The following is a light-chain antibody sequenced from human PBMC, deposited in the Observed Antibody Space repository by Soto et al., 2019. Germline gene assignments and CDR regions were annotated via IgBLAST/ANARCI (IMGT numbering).Light chain of an antibody. Sequence: AIQLTQSPSSLSASVGDRVTITCRASQGISSALALYQQKPGKAPKLLIYDASSLESGVLSRFSGSVSGTDFTLTISSLQPEDFATYYCQQFNNYPLTFGGGTKVEIK. CDR3: QQFNNYPLT. V-gene: IGKV1D-13*01. CDR2: DAS. CDR1: QGISSA. J-gene: IGKJ4*01.